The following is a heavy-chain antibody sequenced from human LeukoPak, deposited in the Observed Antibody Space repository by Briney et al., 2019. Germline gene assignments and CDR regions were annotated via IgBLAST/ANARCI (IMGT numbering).Heavy chain of an antibody. D-gene: IGHD3-10*01. J-gene: IGHJ4*02. V-gene: IGHV3-72*01. CDR1: GFTFSDHY. CDR3: ARDVHYGSGSLGY. Sequence: GGSLRLSCAASGFTFSDHYMDWVRQAPGKGLEWVGRTRNKANSYTTEYAASVKGRFTISRDDSKNSLYLQMNSLKTEDTAVYYCARDVHYGSGSLGYWGQGTLVTVSS. CDR2: TRNKANSYTT.